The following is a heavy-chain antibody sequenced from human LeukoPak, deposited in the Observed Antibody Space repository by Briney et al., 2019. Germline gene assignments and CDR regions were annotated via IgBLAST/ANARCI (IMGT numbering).Heavy chain of an antibody. CDR3: AKVKALDAVASYFDY. CDR2: ISSSGDNT. Sequence: PGGSLRLSCAASGFVFSTYAMGWVRQAPGKGLEWVSAISSSGDNTYYADSVKGQFIIPRDNSKNTLDLQMNSLRAEDTAIYHCAKVKALDAVASYFDYWGQGTLVTVSS. V-gene: IGHV3-23*01. J-gene: IGHJ4*02. CDR1: GFVFSTYA. D-gene: IGHD1-1*01.